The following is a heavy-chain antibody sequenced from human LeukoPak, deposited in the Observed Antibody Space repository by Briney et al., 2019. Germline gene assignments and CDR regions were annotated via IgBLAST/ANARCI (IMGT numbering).Heavy chain of an antibody. Sequence: SETLSLTCTVSGGSISTYYWSWIRQPPGKGLEYIGYVYYSGSTDYNPSLKSRVTISLDTSKNQFSLRLSSVTAADTAMYFCAGLSAGSAFDYWGQGTLVTVSS. V-gene: IGHV4-59*08. J-gene: IGHJ4*02. CDR1: GGSISTYY. CDR2: VYYSGST. CDR3: AGLSAGSAFDY.